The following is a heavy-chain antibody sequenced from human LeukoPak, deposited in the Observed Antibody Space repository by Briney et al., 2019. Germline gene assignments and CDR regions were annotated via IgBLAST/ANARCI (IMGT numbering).Heavy chain of an antibody. V-gene: IGHV3-48*04. Sequence: GGSLRLSCAASGFTFSSYSMNWVRQAPGKGLEWVSYISSSGSTIYYADSVKGRFTISRDNAKNSLYLQMNSLRAEDTAVYYCTRDRSTVYNWFDPWGQGTLVTVSS. CDR2: ISSSGSTI. CDR3: TRDRSTVYNWFDP. CDR1: GFTFSSYS. D-gene: IGHD4-11*01. J-gene: IGHJ5*02.